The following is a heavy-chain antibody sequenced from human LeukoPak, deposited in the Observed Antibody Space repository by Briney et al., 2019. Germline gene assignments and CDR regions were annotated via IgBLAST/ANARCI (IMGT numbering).Heavy chain of an antibody. CDR2: ISYDGSIK. CDR3: AKKGHTYTSAAGMDV. CDR1: GFTFSTYG. D-gene: IGHD2-2*02. Sequence: PRGSLRLPCAASGFTFSTYGIHWVRQAPGKGLGWVAVISYDGSIKYYADSVRGRFTISRDNSKNTLYLHMSSLRAEDTAVYYCAKKGHTYTSAAGMDVWGQGTTVTVPS. V-gene: IGHV3-30*18. J-gene: IGHJ6*02.